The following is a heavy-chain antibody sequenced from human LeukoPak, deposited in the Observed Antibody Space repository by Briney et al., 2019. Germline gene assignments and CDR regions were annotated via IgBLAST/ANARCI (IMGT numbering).Heavy chain of an antibody. CDR1: GFTVSSNY. CDR2: IYSGGST. D-gene: IGHD2-2*01. V-gene: IGHV3-53*01. J-gene: IGHJ6*03. CDR3: ASRYCSSTSCYSSYYMDV. Sequence: GGSLRLSCAASGFTVSSNYMSWVRQAPGKGLEWVSVIYSGGSTYYADSVKGRFTISRDNSKNTLYLQMNSLRAEDTAVYYCASRYCSSTSCYSSYYMDVWGKGTTVTVSS.